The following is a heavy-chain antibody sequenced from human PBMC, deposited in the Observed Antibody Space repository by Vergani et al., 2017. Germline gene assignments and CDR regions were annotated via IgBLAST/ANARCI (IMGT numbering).Heavy chain of an antibody. V-gene: IGHV1-8*01. D-gene: IGHD6-19*01. CDR2: MNPNSGNT. Sequence: QVQLVQSGAEVKKPGASVKVSCKASGYTFTSYDINWVRQATGQGLEWMGWMNPNSGNTGYAQKFQGRVTMTRNTSISTAYMELSSLRSEDTAVYYCARCLPRIAVAGTFPLSSYWGQGTLVTVSS. J-gene: IGHJ4*02. CDR3: ARCLPRIAVAGTFPLSSY. CDR1: GYTFTSYD.